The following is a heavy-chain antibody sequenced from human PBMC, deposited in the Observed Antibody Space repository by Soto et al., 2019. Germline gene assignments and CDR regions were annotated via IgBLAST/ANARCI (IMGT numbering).Heavy chain of an antibody. Sequence: GSLRLSCAASGFTFSSYAMSWVRQAPGKGLEWVSAISGSGGSTYYADSVKGRFTISRDNSKNTLYLQMNGLRAEDTAVYYCAKEVYYGGNYDYWGQGTLVTVSS. CDR1: GFTFSSYA. CDR3: AKEVYYGGNYDY. D-gene: IGHD4-17*01. V-gene: IGHV3-23*01. CDR2: ISGSGGST. J-gene: IGHJ4*02.